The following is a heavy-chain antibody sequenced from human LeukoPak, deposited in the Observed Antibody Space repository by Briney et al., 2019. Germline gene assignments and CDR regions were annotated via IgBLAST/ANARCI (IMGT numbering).Heavy chain of an antibody. D-gene: IGHD6-6*01. CDR2: VYYTGSP. J-gene: IGHJ4*02. CDR1: GGSVSNYY. V-gene: IGHV4-59*08. CDR3: ARHFAYSSSSYFDY. Sequence: NSSETLSLTCSVSGGSVSNYYWSWIRQPPGKGLEWIGYVYYTGSPNYNPSLKSRVTMFEDKSKNQFSLRLNSVTVADTAVYYCARHFAYSSSSYFDYWGQGSLVTVSS.